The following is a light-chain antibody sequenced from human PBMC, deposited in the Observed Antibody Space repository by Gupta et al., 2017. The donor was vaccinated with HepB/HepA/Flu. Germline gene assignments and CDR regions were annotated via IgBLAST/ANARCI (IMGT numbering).Light chain of an antibody. CDR2: GAS. CDR3: QQYNNWPPWT. J-gene: IGKJ1*01. CDR1: QSVSSN. V-gene: IGKV3-15*01. Sequence: ELVMPHSPATLSVCPGERATLSCRASQSVSSNLAWYQQKPGQAPRLLIYGASTRATGIPARFSGSGSGTEFTLTISSLQSEDFAVYYCQQYNNWPPWTFGQGTKVEIK.